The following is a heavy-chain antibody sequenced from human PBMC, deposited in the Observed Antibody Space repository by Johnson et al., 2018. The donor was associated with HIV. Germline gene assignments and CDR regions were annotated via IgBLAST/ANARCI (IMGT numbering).Heavy chain of an antibody. CDR2: ISYDGSNK. V-gene: IGHV3-30*18. CDR3: AKLPGRQWLVMCAFDI. J-gene: IGHJ3*02. Sequence: QMLLVESGGGVVQHRRSLRLSCAASGFTFSSYGMHWVRQAPGKGLEWVAVISYDGSNKYYADSVKGRFTISSDNSKNTLYLQMNSLSAEDTAVYYCAKLPGRQWLVMCAFDIWGQGTMVTVSS. D-gene: IGHD6-19*01. CDR1: GFTFSSYG.